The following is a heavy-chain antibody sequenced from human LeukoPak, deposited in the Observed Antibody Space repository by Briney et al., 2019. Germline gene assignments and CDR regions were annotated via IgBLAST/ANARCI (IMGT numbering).Heavy chain of an antibody. CDR2: ISYDGSNK. CDR3: AKPYSRGSGSFYPYYFDY. D-gene: IGHD3-10*01. Sequence: PGRSLRLSCAASGFTFSSYGIHWVRQAPGKGLEWVAVISYDGSNKYYADSVKGRFTISRDNSMNTLYLQVDSLRAEDTAVYYCAKPYSRGSGSFYPYYFDYWGLGTLVTVSS. J-gene: IGHJ4*02. V-gene: IGHV3-30*18. CDR1: GFTFSSYG.